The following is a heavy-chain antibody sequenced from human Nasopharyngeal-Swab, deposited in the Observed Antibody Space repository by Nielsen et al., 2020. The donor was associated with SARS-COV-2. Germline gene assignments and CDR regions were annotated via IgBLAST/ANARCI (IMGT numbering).Heavy chain of an antibody. Sequence: VRQAPGKGLEWVSAISGSGGSTYYADSVKGRFTISRDNSKNTLYLQMNSLRAEDTAVYYCAKSTTVTRWGYYYYGMDVWGKGPRSPSPQ. J-gene: IGHJ6*01. CDR3: AKSTTVTRWGYYYYGMDV. D-gene: IGHD4-17*01. CDR2: ISGSGGST. V-gene: IGHV3-23*01.